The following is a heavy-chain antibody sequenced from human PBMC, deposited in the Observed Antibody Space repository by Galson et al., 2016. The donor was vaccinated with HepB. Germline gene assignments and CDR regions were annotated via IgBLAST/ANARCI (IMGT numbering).Heavy chain of an antibody. CDR1: GSNFANYW. D-gene: IGHD2-2*01. Sequence: QSGAEVKKPGESLKISCKGSGSNFANYWIGWVRQMPGKGLEWMGIIYPADSETRYSPSSQGQVTISADKSISTAYLQWSSLKASDTAMYYCARSRTSRWGAEFVQHWGQGTLVTVSS. V-gene: IGHV5-51*01. CDR3: ARSRTSRWGAEFVQH. CDR2: IYPADSET. J-gene: IGHJ1*01.